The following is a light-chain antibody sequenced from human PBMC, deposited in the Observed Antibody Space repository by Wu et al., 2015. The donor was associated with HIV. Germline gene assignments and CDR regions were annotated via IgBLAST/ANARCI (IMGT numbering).Light chain of an antibody. CDR1: QGISSY. J-gene: IGKJ2*02. CDR3: QRLYDFPLWT. CDR2: AAS. Sequence: DIQLTQSPSFLSVSVGDRVTITCRASQGISSYLAWYQQKPGKVPKLLIYAASILQSGVPSRFSGSGSGTKFTLTINSLQPDDIATYYCQRLYDFPLWTFGQGTKLELK. V-gene: IGKV1-9*01.